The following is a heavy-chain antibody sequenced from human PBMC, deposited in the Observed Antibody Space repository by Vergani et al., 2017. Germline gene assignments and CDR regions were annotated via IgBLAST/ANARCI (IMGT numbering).Heavy chain of an antibody. V-gene: IGHV4-38-2*01. D-gene: IGHD4-17*01. CDR3: ARHPSYGDYSFDY. CDR1: GYSISSGYY. Sequence: QVQLQESGPGLVKPSETLSLTCAVSGYSISSGYYWGWIRQPPGKGLEWIGSIYHSGSTYYNPSLKSRVTISVDTSKNQFSLKLSSVTAAETAVYYCARHPSYGDYSFDYWGQGTLVTVSS. J-gene: IGHJ4*02. CDR2: IYHSGST.